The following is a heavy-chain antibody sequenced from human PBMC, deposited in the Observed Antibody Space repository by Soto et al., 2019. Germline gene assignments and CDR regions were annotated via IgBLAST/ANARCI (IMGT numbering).Heavy chain of an antibody. Sequence: PSETLSLTCAVSGYSISSGYYWGWIRQPPGKGLEWIGSIYHSGSTYYNPSLKSRVTISVDTSKNQFSLKLSSVTAADTAVYYCASEPPTADPPSNWFDPWGQGTLVTVSS. V-gene: IGHV4-38-2*01. CDR2: IYHSGST. J-gene: IGHJ5*02. CDR1: GYSISSGYY. CDR3: ASEPPTADPPSNWFDP.